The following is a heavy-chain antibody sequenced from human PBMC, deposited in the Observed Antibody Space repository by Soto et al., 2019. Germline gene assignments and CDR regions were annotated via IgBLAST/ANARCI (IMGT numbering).Heavy chain of an antibody. J-gene: IGHJ3*01. D-gene: IGHD2-15*01. V-gene: IGHV3-48*02. Sequence: EVQLVESGGGLVQPGGSLRVSCVASGFTFSSYALNWVRQAPGKGLEWVSYISVGGGSIFYADSVKGRFTISRGDATNSLYLQMNSLRDKDTAVYYCVGDHRWAFDFWGQGTMVTVSS. CDR3: VGDHRWAFDF. CDR2: ISVGGGSI. CDR1: GFTFSSYA.